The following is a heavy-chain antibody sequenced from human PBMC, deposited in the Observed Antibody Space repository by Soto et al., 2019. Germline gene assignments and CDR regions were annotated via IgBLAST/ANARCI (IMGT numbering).Heavy chain of an antibody. V-gene: IGHV4-61*01. D-gene: IGHD4-17*01. CDR1: GGSVSDKTYY. CDR2: VYYSGTT. J-gene: IGHJ4*02. Sequence: SETLSLTCSVSGGSVSDKTYYWSWIRQPPGERLEWIGYVYYSGTTNYNPSLKSRVTISVDLSKNRFSLRLSSVTTADTALYYCARTTAVPNTLRSRYFFDYWGQGTLVTVSS. CDR3: ARTTAVPNTLRSRYFFDY.